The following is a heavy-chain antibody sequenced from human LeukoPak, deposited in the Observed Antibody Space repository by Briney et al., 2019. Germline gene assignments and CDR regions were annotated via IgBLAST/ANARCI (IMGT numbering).Heavy chain of an antibody. CDR3: AKDNLYCSGGYCDPEPPTYGMDV. CDR2: ISGNGHST. V-gene: IGHV3-43*02. D-gene: IGHD2-15*01. J-gene: IGHJ6*02. CDR1: GFTFDEYV. Sequence: TGGSLRLSCVASGFTFDEYVMHWVRQAPGKGLEWVSLISGNGHSTYYTDSVEGRFTISRDSRKNTLYLQMNSLRTEDTAFYYCAKDNLYCSGGYCDPEPPTYGMDVWGQGTTVIVSS.